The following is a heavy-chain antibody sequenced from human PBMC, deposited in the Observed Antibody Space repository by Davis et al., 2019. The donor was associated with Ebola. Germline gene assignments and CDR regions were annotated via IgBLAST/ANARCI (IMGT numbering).Heavy chain of an antibody. J-gene: IGHJ4*02. CDR2: ISAYNGNT. CDR3: AGDGNGAGILEWLFFDY. Sequence: ASVKVSCKASGYTFTSYGISWVRQAPGQGLEWMGWISAYNGNTNYAQKLQGRVTMTTDTSTSTAYMELRSLRSDETAVYYCAGDGNGAGILEWLFFDYWAREPWSPSPQ. CDR1: GYTFTSYG. V-gene: IGHV1-18*01. D-gene: IGHD3-3*01.